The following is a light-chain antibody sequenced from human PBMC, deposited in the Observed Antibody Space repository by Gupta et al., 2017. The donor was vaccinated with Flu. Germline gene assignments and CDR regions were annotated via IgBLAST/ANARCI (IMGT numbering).Light chain of an antibody. Sequence: SALTQPASVSGSPGQSITISCTGTSSDVGSYNLVSCYQQHPGKAPKLMIYEGSKRPSGVSNRSSGSKSGNTASLTISGLQAEDDADYYCSSYAGSSTFVFGGGTKLTVL. CDR3: SSYAGSSTFV. V-gene: IGLV2-23*03. J-gene: IGLJ3*02. CDR1: SSDVGSYNL. CDR2: EGS.